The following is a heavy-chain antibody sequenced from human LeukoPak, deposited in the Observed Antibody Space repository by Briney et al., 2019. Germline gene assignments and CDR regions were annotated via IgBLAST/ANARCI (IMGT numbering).Heavy chain of an antibody. J-gene: IGHJ6*03. D-gene: IGHD3-9*01. Sequence: SETLSLTCAVYGGSFSGYYWSWIRQPPGKGLEWIGEINHSGRTNYNPSLKSRVTISVDTSKNQFSLKLSSVTAADTAVYYCAKTYYDILTGYGGPYYMDVWGKGTTVTVSS. CDR3: AKTYYDILTGYGGPYYMDV. V-gene: IGHV4-34*01. CDR1: GGSFSGYY. CDR2: INHSGRT.